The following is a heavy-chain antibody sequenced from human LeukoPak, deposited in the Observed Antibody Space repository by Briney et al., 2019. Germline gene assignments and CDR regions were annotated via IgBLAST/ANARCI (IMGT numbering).Heavy chain of an antibody. CDR1: GGSISSYY. Sequence: SETLSLTCTVSGGSISSYYWSWIRQPPGKGLEWIGYFYYSGSTNYNPSLKSRVTISVDTSKNQFSLKLSSVTAADTALYYCTRGNFFGHYFDSWGQGSLATVSS. V-gene: IGHV4-59*01. CDR2: FYYSGST. CDR3: TRGNFFGHYFDS. J-gene: IGHJ4*02. D-gene: IGHD3-10*01.